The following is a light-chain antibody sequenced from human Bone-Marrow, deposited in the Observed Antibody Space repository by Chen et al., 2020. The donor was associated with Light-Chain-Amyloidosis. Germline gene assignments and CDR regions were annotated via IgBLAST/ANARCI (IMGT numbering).Light chain of an antibody. CDR1: QTISSNY. J-gene: IGKJ4*01. V-gene: IGKV3-20*01. Sequence: EIVLTQSPGTLSLSPGEGANLSCRASQTISSNYLTWYQQKFGQAPRLLIYGSSSRATGIPDRFTGSGSGTDFTLTINRLEPEDFAMHYCQQYGTSPLTFGGGIKVEIK. CDR3: QQYGTSPLT. CDR2: GSS.